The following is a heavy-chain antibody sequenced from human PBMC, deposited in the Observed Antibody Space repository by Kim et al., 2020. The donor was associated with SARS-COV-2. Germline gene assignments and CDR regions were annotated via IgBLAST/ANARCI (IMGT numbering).Heavy chain of an antibody. CDR1: GFTFSNYG. D-gene: IGHD4-17*01. CDR3: AKAPADGDYYY. J-gene: IGHJ4*02. V-gene: IGHV3-33*06. CDR2: IWYDGSNK. Sequence: GGSLRLPCAASGFTFSNYGMHWVRQAPGKGLEWVAVIWYDGSNKYYADSVKGRFTISRDNSKNTLYLQMNSLRAEDTAVYYCAKAPADGDYYYWGQGTLVTVSA.